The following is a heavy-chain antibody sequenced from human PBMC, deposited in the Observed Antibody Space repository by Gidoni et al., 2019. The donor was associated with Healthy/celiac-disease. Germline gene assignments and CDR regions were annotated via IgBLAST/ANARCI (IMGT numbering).Heavy chain of an antibody. CDR1: GFTFSSYA. D-gene: IGHD2-2*02. V-gene: IGHV3-23*01. J-gene: IGHJ4*02. Sequence: EVQLLESGGGLVQPWGSLRLSCAASGFTFSSYAMSWVRQAPGKGLEWVSAISGSGGSTYYADSVKGRFTIARDNSKNTLYLQMNSLRAEDTAVYYCAKDQWIVPAAIQNWGQGTLVTVSS. CDR2: ISGSGGST. CDR3: AKDQWIVPAAIQN.